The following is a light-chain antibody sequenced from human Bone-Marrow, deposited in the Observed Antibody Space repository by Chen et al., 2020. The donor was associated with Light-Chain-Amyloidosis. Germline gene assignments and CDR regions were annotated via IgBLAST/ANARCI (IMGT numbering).Light chain of an antibody. V-gene: IGLV2-8*01. CDR3: SSFAVSKIVL. CDR1: RRDFGTFNY. J-gene: IGLJ3*02. CDR2: DVN. Sequence: QSALTQPPSASGSPGQSVTISCTGARRDFGTFNYVSWYKQHPGKAPKHIMFDVNRRPSGVTGRFSGSKSGNTASLTVSGLQPDDAADYYCSSFAVSKIVLFGGGTKLTVL.